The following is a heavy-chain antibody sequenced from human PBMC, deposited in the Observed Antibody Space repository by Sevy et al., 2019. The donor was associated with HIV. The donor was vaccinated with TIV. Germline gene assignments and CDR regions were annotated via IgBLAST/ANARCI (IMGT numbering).Heavy chain of an antibody. V-gene: IGHV3-33*01. D-gene: IGHD5-18*01. CDR3: ARGKSGYGYGLDY. Sequence: GGSLRLSCAASGFSFSSYGMHWVRQAPGKGLEWVALIWFDGSNSYYADSVKGRFTISRDNSKNTLYLQMNSLRVEDTAVYYCARGKSGYGYGLDYWGQGTLVTVSS. CDR1: GFSFSSYG. CDR2: IWFDGSNS. J-gene: IGHJ4*02.